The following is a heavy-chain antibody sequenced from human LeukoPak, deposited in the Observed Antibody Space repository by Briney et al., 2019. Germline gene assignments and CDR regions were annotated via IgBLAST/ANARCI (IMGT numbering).Heavy chain of an antibody. J-gene: IGHJ3*02. V-gene: IGHV3-48*02. CDR3: AREDVDTAFDI. CDR2: ISSSDNTI. Sequence: PGGSLRPSCAASGCAFSDYITNWVRQAPGKGLEWVSYISSSDNTIHYADSVKGRFTISRDNAKNSLYLEMNSLRDEDTAVYYCAREDVDTAFDIWGQGTMVTVSS. CDR1: GCAFSDYI. D-gene: IGHD5-18*01.